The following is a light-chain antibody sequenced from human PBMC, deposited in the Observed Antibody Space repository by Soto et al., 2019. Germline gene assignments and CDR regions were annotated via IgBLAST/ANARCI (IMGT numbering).Light chain of an antibody. CDR3: LQDYNLPIT. CDR1: QSISSSY. CDR2: RAS. V-gene: IGKV3D-7*01. J-gene: IGKJ5*01. Sequence: EVVLTQSPATLSLSPGEGATLSCRASQSISSSYLSWYQQKPGQAPRLLIYRASTRATGIPARFSGSGRGSGTDFTLTISSLQPEDFAVYYCLQDYNLPITFGQGTPLAIK.